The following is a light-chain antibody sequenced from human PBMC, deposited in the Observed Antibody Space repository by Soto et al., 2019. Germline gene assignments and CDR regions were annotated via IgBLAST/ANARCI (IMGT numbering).Light chain of an antibody. CDR2: DAS. J-gene: IGKJ1*01. CDR3: QQYNTYGT. Sequence: DIQMTQSPSTLSASVGDRVTITCRASQSISIWLAWYQQKPGKAPNLLIYDASSLESGVPSRFSGSGSGTEFSLTISSLQPDDFATYYCQQYNTYGTFGQGTKVAIK. V-gene: IGKV1-5*01. CDR1: QSISIW.